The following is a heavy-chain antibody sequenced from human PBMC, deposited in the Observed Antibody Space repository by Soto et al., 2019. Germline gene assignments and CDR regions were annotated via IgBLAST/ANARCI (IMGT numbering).Heavy chain of an antibody. J-gene: IGHJ6*02. CDR1: GFTFSSYA. CDR2: ISGSGGST. V-gene: IGHV3-23*01. Sequence: GGSLRLSCAASGFTFSSYAMSWVRQAPGKGLEWVSAISGSGGSTYYADSVKGRFTISRDNSKNTLYLQMNSLRAEDTAVYYCAKELVVVVPAAIHHYYYGMDVWGQGTTGTVSS. D-gene: IGHD2-2*01. CDR3: AKELVVVVPAAIHHYYYGMDV.